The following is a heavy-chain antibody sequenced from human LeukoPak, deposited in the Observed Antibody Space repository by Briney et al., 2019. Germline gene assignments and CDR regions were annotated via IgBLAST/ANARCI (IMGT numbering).Heavy chain of an antibody. D-gene: IGHD6-6*01. Sequence: SETLSLTCTVSGYSISSGYYWGWVRQPPGKGLEWVGSIYHSGSTYYNPSLKSRVTISVDTSKNQFSLKLSSVTAADTAVYYCARVRSSSSLSWFDPWGQGTLVTVSS. J-gene: IGHJ5*02. CDR2: IYHSGST. CDR1: GYSISSGYY. V-gene: IGHV4-38-2*02. CDR3: ARVRSSSSLSWFDP.